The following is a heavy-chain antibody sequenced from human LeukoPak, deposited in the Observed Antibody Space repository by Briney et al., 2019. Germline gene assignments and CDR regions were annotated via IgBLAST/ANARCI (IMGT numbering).Heavy chain of an antibody. V-gene: IGHV3-48*03. Sequence: PGGSLRLSCAASGFTFSGYDMNWVRQAPGKGLEWVSYISSSSSTIYYADPVKGRFTISRDNAKNSLYLQMNSLRAEDTAVYYCARGLLEDIWGQGTMVTVSS. CDR1: GFTFSGYD. D-gene: IGHD2-15*01. CDR3: ARGLLEDI. J-gene: IGHJ3*02. CDR2: ISSSSSTI.